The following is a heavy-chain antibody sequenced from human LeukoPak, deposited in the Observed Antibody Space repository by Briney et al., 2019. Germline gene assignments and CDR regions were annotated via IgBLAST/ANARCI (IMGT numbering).Heavy chain of an antibody. J-gene: IGHJ6*04. Sequence: PSETLSLTCTVSGGSISSGGYYWSWIRQHPGKGLEWIGYIYYSGSTYYNPSLKSRVTISVDTSNNQFSLKLSSVTAADTAVYYCARESLITKVRGVIGGDGWGKGTTVTVSS. CDR2: IYYSGST. D-gene: IGHD3-10*01. CDR1: GGSISSGGYY. CDR3: ARESLITKVRGVIGGDG. V-gene: IGHV4-31*03.